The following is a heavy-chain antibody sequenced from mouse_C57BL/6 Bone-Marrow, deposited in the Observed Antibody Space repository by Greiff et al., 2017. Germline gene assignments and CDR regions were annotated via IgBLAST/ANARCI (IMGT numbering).Heavy chain of an antibody. CDR2: IDPENGDT. CDR3: TKGYDDY. CDR1: GFNIKDDY. J-gene: IGHJ2*01. D-gene: IGHD2-2*01. Sequence: VQLQQSGAELVRPGASVKLSCTASGFNIKDDYMHWVKQRPEQGLEWIGWIDPENGDTEYASKFQGKATITADTSSNTAYLQLSSLTSEDTAVYYCTKGYDDYWGRGTTLTVSS. V-gene: IGHV14-4*01.